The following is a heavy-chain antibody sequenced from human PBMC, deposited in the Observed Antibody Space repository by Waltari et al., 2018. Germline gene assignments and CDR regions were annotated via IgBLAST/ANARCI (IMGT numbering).Heavy chain of an antibody. D-gene: IGHD1-26*01. CDR1: GYSISSGHY. J-gene: IGHJ6*03. CDR3: ARGSGSYWRGVYYYYYMDV. Sequence: QVQLQESGPGLVKPSETLSLTCAVPGYSISSGHYWGWTRQRPGKGLEWIGSIYHSGSTYYNPSLKSRVTISVDTSKNQFSLKLSSVTAADTAVYYCARGSGSYWRGVYYYYYMDVWGKGTTVTVSS. V-gene: IGHV4-38-2*01. CDR2: IYHSGST.